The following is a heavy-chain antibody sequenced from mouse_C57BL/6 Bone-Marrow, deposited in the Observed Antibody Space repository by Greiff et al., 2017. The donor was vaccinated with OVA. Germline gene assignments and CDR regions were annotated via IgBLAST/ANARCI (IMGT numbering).Heavy chain of an antibody. J-gene: IGHJ3*01. Sequence: QVPLQQSGAELVRPGTSVKMSCKASGYTFTNYWIGWAKQRPGHGLEWIGDIYPGGGYTNYNEKSKGKATLTADTSSSTAYMQFSSLTSEDSAIYYCARSDYGSSAWFAYWGQGTLVTVSA. V-gene: IGHV1-63*01. CDR2: IYPGGGYT. D-gene: IGHD1-1*01. CDR3: ARSDYGSSAWFAY. CDR1: GYTFTNYW.